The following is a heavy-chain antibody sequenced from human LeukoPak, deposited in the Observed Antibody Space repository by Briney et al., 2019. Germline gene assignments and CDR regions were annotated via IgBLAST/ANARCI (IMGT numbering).Heavy chain of an antibody. J-gene: IGHJ4*02. V-gene: IGHV4-59*01. Sequence: SETLSLTCTVSGGSITSYYWNWIRQPPGKGLEWIGYIYYSGTTNFNPSLKSRVTMSVDTSRNHFSLQLSSVTAADTALYYCARATTAYCAGGICPNFDFWGQGTLVTVSS. CDR1: GGSITSYY. CDR2: IYYSGTT. CDR3: ARATTAYCAGGICPNFDF. D-gene: IGHD2-8*02.